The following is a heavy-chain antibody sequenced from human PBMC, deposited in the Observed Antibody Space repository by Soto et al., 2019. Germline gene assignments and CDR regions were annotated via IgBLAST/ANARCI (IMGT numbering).Heavy chain of an antibody. Sequence: GGSLRLSCAASGFTFSSYWMSWVRQAPGKGLEWVANIKQDGSEKYYVDSVKGRFTISRDNAKNSLYLQMNSLRAEDTAVYYCARDAKDIVVVEYFDYWGQGTLVTVSS. CDR3: ARDAKDIVVVEYFDY. V-gene: IGHV3-7*01. D-gene: IGHD2-2*01. CDR1: GFTFSSYW. J-gene: IGHJ4*02. CDR2: IKQDGSEK.